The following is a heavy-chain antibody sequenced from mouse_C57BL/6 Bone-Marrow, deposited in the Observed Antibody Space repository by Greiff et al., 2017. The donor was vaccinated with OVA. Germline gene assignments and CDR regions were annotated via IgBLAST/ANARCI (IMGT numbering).Heavy chain of an antibody. D-gene: IGHD2-3*01. CDR3: ERVSEDGYLFYAMDY. V-gene: IGHV1-26*01. J-gene: IGHJ4*01. CDR1: GYTFTDYY. CDR2: INPNNGGT. Sequence: EVQLQQSGPELVKPGASVKISCKASGYTFTDYYMNWVKQSHGKSLEWIGDINPNNGGTSYNQKFKGKATLTVDKSSSTAYMELRSLTSEDSAVYYCERVSEDGYLFYAMDYWGQGTSVTVSA.